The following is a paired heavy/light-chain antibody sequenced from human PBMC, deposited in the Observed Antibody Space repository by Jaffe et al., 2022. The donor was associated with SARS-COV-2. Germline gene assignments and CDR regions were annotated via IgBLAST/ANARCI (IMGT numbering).Light chain of an antibody. V-gene: IGKV3-15*01. J-gene: IGKJ1*01. CDR1: QSVSSN. CDR2: GAS. CDR3: QQYNIWPRT. Sequence: EIVMTQSPATLSVSPGERATLSCRASQSVSSNLAWYQQKPGQAPRLLIYGASTRATGIPARFSGSGSGTEFTLTISSLQSEDFAVYSCQQYNIWPRTFGQGTKVEIK.
Heavy chain of an antibody. D-gene: IGHD7-27*01. CDR3: ARGAGDTFDI. CDR1: GFTFSSYA. CDR2: IGGSSI. Sequence: EVQLLESGGGLVQPGGSLRVSCAASGFTFSSYAMSWVRQAPGKGLEWVSTIGGSSIYYADFVKGRFTISRNNFKSMLYLQMNSLRAEDTAVYYCARGAGDTFDIWGQGTMVIVSS. J-gene: IGHJ3*02. V-gene: IGHV3-23*01.